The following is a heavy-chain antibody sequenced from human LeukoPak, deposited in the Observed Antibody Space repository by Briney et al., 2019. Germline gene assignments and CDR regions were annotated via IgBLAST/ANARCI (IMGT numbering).Heavy chain of an antibody. CDR3: AREYDSSGYSDFDY. V-gene: IGHV3-74*01. J-gene: IGHJ4*02. CDR1: GFTFSSYW. CDR2: INSDGSST. D-gene: IGHD3-22*01. Sequence: PGGSLRLSCAASGFTFSSYWMHWVRQAPGKGLVWVPRINSDGSSTSYADSVKGRFTISRDNAKNTLYLQMNSLRAEDTAVHYCAREYDSSGYSDFDYWGQGTLVTVSS.